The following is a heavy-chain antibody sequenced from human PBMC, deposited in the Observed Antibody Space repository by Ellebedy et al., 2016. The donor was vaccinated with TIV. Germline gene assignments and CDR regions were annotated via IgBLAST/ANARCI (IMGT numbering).Heavy chain of an antibody. Sequence: SETLSLXXAVYVESFSGYYWNWVRQPPGKGLEWIGEINYSGSTNCNPSLKSRVTMSVETSKNQFSLKLSSVTAADTAVYYCAREKGYYYHAMDVWGQGTTVTVSS. D-gene: IGHD6-13*01. V-gene: IGHV4-34*01. CDR2: INYSGST. CDR1: VESFSGYY. CDR3: AREKGYYYHAMDV. J-gene: IGHJ6*02.